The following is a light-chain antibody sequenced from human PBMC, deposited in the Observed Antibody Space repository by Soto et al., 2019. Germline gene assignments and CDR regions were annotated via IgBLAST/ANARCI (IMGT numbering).Light chain of an antibody. CDR3: SSYTSGSSHYV. J-gene: IGLJ1*01. CDR2: GVT. CDR1: SSDVGAYYS. Sequence: LTQPASVSGSPGQSITISCSGTSSDVGAYYSVSWYQHHPGKAPKLIIYGVTNRPSGVSNRFSGSKSGNTASLTISGLQAEDEADYHCSSYTSGSSHYVFGTGTKVTVL. V-gene: IGLV2-14*01.